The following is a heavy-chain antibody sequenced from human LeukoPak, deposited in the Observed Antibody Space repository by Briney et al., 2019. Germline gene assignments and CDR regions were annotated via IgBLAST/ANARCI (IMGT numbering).Heavy chain of an antibody. CDR2: IYQSGST. J-gene: IGHJ6*02. V-gene: IGHV4-30-2*01. Sequence: SDTLSLLHAVCGRPNSSGGYLWIWIRQPRGKGLEWFGYIYQSGSTYYNPSLKSRVTISVDRSKNQFSLKLSSVTAADTAVYYCARPGQLGSLYYGMDVWGQGTTVTVS. CDR3: ARPGQLGSLYYGMDV. D-gene: IGHD3-10*01. CDR1: GRPNSSGGYL.